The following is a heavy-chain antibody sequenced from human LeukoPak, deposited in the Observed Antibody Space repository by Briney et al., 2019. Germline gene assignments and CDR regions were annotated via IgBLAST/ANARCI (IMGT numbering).Heavy chain of an antibody. CDR3: AGELELPY. CDR2: INPNSGGT. J-gene: IGHJ4*02. CDR1: GYTFTSYD. V-gene: IGHV1-2*02. Sequence: GASVKVSCKASGYTFTSYDINWVRQAPGQGLEWMGWINPNSGGTNYAQKFQGRVTMTRDTSISTAYMELSRLRSDDTAVYYCAGELELPYWGQGTLVTVSS. D-gene: IGHD1-7*01.